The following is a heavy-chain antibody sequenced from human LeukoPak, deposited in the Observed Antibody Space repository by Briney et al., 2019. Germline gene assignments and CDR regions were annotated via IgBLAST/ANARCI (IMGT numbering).Heavy chain of an antibody. CDR1: GGTFSSYA. Sequence: ASVKVSCKASGGTFSSYAISWVRQAPGQGLEWMGGIIPIFGTANYAQKFQGRVTITADKSTSTAYMELSSLRSEDTAVYYCARGGDRVVPAAIDAFDIRGQGTMVTVSS. D-gene: IGHD2-2*01. CDR3: ARGGDRVVPAAIDAFDI. CDR2: IIPIFGTA. V-gene: IGHV1-69*06. J-gene: IGHJ3*02.